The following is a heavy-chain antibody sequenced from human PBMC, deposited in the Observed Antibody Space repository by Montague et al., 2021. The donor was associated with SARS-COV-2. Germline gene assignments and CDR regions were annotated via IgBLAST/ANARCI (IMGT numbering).Heavy chain of an antibody. J-gene: IGHJ6*02. CDR1: GDSVSSNSAA. Sequence: CAISGDSVSSNSAAWNWIRQSPSRGLEWLGRTYYRSKWYNDYAVSVKSRITINPDTSKNQFSLQLNSVTPEDTAVYYCAREYAPPLWFVDLDYYGMDVWGQGTTVTVSS. D-gene: IGHD3-10*01. V-gene: IGHV6-1*01. CDR3: AREYAPPLWFVDLDYYGMDV. CDR2: TYYRSKWYN.